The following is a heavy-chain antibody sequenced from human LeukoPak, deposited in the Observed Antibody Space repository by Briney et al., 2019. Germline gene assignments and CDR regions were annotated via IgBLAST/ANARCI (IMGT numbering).Heavy chain of an antibody. CDR3: ATDLWHCGSISCRG. Sequence: GGSLRLSCAASGFTFGNYNLIWVREAPGRGPGCVSYISSSRSAIHYVDSVRGRYTISRDNAKNTLYLQMKTLRAEHTCVFFCATDLWHCGSISCRGRGQGTLVTVSS. V-gene: IGHV3-48*01. CDR2: ISSSRSAI. D-gene: IGHD2-2*01. J-gene: IGHJ4*02. CDR1: GFTFGNYN.